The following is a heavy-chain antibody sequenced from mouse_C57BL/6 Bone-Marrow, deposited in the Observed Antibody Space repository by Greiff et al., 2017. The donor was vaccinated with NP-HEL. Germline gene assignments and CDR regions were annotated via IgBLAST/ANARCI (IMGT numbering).Heavy chain of an antibody. J-gene: IGHJ4*01. CDR2: ISSGGDYI. V-gene: IGHV5-9-1*02. CDR1: GFTFSSYA. D-gene: IGHD2-4*01. CDR3: TRGDYDGSYAMDY. Sequence: EVHLVESGEGLVKPGGSLKLSCAASGFTFSSYAMSWVRQTPEKRLEWVAYISSGGDYIYYADTVKGRFTISRDNARNTLYLQMSSLKSEDTAMYDCTRGDYDGSYAMDYWGQGTSVTVSS.